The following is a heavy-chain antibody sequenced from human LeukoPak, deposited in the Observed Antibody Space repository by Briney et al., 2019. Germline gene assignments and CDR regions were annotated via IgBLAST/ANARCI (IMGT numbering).Heavy chain of an antibody. D-gene: IGHD6-13*01. CDR3: ARVTGYMVEDYFDS. CDR2: IYYSGST. J-gene: IGHJ4*02. Sequence: SETLSLTCTVSGGSINSSSYYWGWIRQPPGKGLEWIGSIYYSGSTYYNPSLKSRVTISVDTSKNQFSLRLRSVTATDTAVYYCARVTGYMVEDYFDSWGQGTLVTVSS. V-gene: IGHV4-39*07. CDR1: GGSINSSSYY.